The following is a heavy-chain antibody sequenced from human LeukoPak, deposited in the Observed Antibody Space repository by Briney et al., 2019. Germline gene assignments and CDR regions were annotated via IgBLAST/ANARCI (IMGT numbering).Heavy chain of an antibody. J-gene: IGHJ4*02. D-gene: IGHD2-2*01. CDR1: GGTFSSYA. CDR3: ARGQGPAAKSFNDY. V-gene: IGHV1-69*05. Sequence: ASVKVSCKASGGTFSSYAISWVRQAPGQGLEWMGGIIPIFGTANYAQKFQGRVTITTDESTSTAYMELSSLRSEDTAVYYCARGQGPAAKSFNDYWGQGTLVTVSS. CDR2: IIPIFGTA.